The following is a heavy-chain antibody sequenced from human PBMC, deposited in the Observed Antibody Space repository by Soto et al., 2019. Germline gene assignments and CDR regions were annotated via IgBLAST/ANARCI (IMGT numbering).Heavy chain of an antibody. CDR2: IYHSGST. J-gene: IGHJ4*02. V-gene: IGHV4-38-2*02. CDR1: GYSISSGYY. Sequence: SETLSLTCTVSGYSISSGYYWGWIRQPPGKGLEWIGSIYHSGSTYYNPSLKSRVTISVDTSKNQFSLKLSSVTAADTAVYYCARHEPVLEWFDYWGQGTLVTVSS. CDR3: ARHEPVLEWFDY. D-gene: IGHD3-3*01.